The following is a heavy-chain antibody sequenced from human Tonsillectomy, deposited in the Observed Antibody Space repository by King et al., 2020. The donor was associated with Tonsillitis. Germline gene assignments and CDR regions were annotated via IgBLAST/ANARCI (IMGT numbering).Heavy chain of an antibody. CDR1: GFTFSNFW. V-gene: IGHV3-74*01. Sequence: GQLVQSGGGLVQPGGSLRLSCAASGFTFSNFWMHWVRQVPGKGLVWVSNINSDGSSTNYADSVKGRFTISRDNAKNTLYLQMNSLRDEDTAVYYCARGNYGMDVWGQGTTVSVSS. CDR3: ARGNYGMDV. J-gene: IGHJ6*02. CDR2: INSDGSST.